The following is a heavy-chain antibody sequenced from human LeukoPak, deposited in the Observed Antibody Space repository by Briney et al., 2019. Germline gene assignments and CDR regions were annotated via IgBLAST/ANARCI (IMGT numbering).Heavy chain of an antibody. J-gene: IGHJ6*02. CDR3: ARVMCHSGYERYYYYGMDV. CDR1: RGTFSSYT. V-gene: IGHV1-69*02. CDR2: IIPILGIA. D-gene: IGHD5-12*01. Sequence: SVKVSCKASRGTFSSYTISWVRQAPGQGLEWMGRIIPILGIANYAQKFQGRVTITADKSTSTAYMELSSLRSEDTAVYYCARVMCHSGYERYYYYGMDVWGQGTTVTVSS.